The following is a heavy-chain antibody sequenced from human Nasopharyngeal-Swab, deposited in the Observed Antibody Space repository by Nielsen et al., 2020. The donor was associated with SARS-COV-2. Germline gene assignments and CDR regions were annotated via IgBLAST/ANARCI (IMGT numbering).Heavy chain of an antibody. Sequence: ASVKVSCKASGYTFTSYGISWVRQAPGQGLERMGWISAYNGNTNYAQKLQGRVTMTTDTSTSTAYMELRSLRSDDTAVYYCARDPDYGDYVDYWGQGTLVTVSS. J-gene: IGHJ4*02. D-gene: IGHD4-17*01. CDR3: ARDPDYGDYVDY. V-gene: IGHV1-18*01. CDR2: ISAYNGNT. CDR1: GYTFTSYG.